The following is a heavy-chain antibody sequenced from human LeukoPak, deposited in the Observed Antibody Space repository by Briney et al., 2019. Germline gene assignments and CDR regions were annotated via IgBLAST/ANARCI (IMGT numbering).Heavy chain of an antibody. J-gene: IGHJ4*02. CDR3: ARRGAVAGTLDY. CDR1: GYTFSDNF. CDR2: INPNNGDT. V-gene: IGHV1-18*04. D-gene: IGHD6-19*01. Sequence: GSVKVSCKASGYTFSDNFIHWVRQAPGQGLEWMGWINPNNGDTNYAQKLQGRVTMTTDTSTSTAYMELRSLRSDDTAVYYCARRGAVAGTLDYWGQGTLVTVSS.